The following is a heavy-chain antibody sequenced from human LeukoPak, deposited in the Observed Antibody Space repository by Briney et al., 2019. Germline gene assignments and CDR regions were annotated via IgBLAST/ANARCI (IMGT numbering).Heavy chain of an antibody. CDR3: AKYSDYYDSSGPNFQH. CDR2: MNPNSGNT. D-gene: IGHD3-22*01. J-gene: IGHJ1*01. V-gene: IGHV1-8*01. Sequence: ASVKVSCKASGYTFTSYDINWVRQATGQGLEWMGWMNPNSGNTGYAQKFQGRVTMTGDTSTDAAYMELSSLRSEDTAVYYCAKYSDYYDSSGPNFQHWGQGTLVTVSS. CDR1: GYTFTSYD.